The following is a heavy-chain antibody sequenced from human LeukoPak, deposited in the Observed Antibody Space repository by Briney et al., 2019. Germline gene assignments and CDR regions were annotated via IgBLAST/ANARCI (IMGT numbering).Heavy chain of an antibody. CDR1: GDSISGYY. V-gene: IGHV4-4*07. CDR3: AKYKFGSDYFSN. J-gene: IGHJ4*02. D-gene: IGHD2/OR15-2a*01. Sequence: SETLSLTCTVSGDSISGYYWSWIRQPAGKGLEWIGRIYTSGSTKYNPSFQGQVTMSLDTSKNQFSLRLSSVTAADTAIYYCAKYKFGSDYFSNWGQGTLVTVSS. CDR2: IYTSGST.